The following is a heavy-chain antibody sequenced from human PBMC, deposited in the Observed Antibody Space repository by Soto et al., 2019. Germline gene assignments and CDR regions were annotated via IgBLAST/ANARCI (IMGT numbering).Heavy chain of an antibody. Sequence: SETLSLTCTVSGGSISSSSYYWGWIRQPPGKGLEWIGSIYYSGSTYYNPSLKSRVTISVDTSKNQFSLKLSSVTAADTAVYYCASHGDCSGGSCYRPNYYYYYMDVWGKGTTVTVSS. J-gene: IGHJ6*03. CDR2: IYYSGST. V-gene: IGHV4-39*01. D-gene: IGHD2-15*01. CDR1: GGSISSSSYY. CDR3: ASHGDCSGGSCYRPNYYYYYMDV.